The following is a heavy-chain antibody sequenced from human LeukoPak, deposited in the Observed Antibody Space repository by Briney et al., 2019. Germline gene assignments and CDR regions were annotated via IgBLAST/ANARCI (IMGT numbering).Heavy chain of an antibody. V-gene: IGHV4-59*08. D-gene: IGHD3-16*01. CDR2: IYSSGST. CDR3: ARHYVFVSGGSSFDY. J-gene: IGHJ4*02. Sequence: SETLSLTCTVSGGSISGYYWSWIRQPPGKGLEWIGYIYSSGSTNYNPSLKSRITISLDTSKNQFSLNLNSVTAADTAAYYCARHYVFVSGGSSFDYWGQGTLVTVSS. CDR1: GGSISGYY.